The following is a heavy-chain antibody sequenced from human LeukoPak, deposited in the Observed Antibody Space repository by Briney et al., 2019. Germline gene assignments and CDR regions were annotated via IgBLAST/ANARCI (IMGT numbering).Heavy chain of an antibody. V-gene: IGHV4-59*01. J-gene: IGHJ3*02. D-gene: IGHD3-22*01. CDR1: GGSISSYY. Sequence: SETLSLTCTVSGGSISSYYWSWVRQPPGKGLEWIGYIYYSGSTNYNPSLKRRVTISVETSKSQFSLKLSSVTAADTAVYYFSRATSGYAFDIWGQGTMVTVSS. CDR3: SRATSGYAFDI. CDR2: IYYSGST.